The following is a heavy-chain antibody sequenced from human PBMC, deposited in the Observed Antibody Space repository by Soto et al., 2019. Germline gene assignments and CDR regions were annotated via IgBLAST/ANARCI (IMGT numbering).Heavy chain of an antibody. CDR2: IYYSGST. CDR3: ARGRTESHNWFDP. D-gene: IGHD1-1*01. Sequence: QVQLQELGPGLVKPSQTLSLTCTVSGGSISSGGYYWSWIRQHPGKGLEWIGYIYYSGSTYYNPSLKSRVTISVDTSKNQFSLKLSSVTAADTAVYYCARGRTESHNWFDPWGQGTLVTVSS. J-gene: IGHJ5*02. CDR1: GGSISSGGYY. V-gene: IGHV4-31*03.